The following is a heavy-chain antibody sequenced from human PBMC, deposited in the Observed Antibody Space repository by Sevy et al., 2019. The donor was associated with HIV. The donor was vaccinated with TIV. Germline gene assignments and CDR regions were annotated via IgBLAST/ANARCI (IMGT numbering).Heavy chain of an antibody. CDR3: ARDDGNYYFHY. CDR1: GFTFSKYW. Sequence: GGSLRLSCAASGFTFSKYWMGWVRQAPGKGLEWVPNIKQDAGQKDYVDSVKGRFTISRDNAKNSLYLQMNSLRAEDTAVYFCARDDGNYYFHYWGQGTLVTVSS. J-gene: IGHJ4*02. V-gene: IGHV3-7*01. D-gene: IGHD1-7*01. CDR2: IKQDAGQK.